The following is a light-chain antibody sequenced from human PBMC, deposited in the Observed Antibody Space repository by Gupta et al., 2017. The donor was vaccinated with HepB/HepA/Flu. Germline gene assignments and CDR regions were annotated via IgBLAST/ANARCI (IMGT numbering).Light chain of an antibody. Sequence: IVLTQSPATLSLSPGERATLSCRASQSVSTHLAWYQQKPGQAPRLLIYDASNRATGIPARFSGSGSGTDFTLTISSLEPEDFAVYSCQHRSTWPPDATFGQGTRLEIK. CDR3: QHRSTWPPDAT. V-gene: IGKV3-11*01. CDR2: DAS. CDR1: QSVSTH. J-gene: IGKJ5*01.